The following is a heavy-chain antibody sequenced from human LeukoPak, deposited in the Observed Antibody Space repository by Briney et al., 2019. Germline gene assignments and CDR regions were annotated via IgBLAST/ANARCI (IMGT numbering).Heavy chain of an antibody. CDR2: ISGGGHTT. J-gene: IGHJ4*02. V-gene: IGHV3-23*01. D-gene: IGHD3-10*01. Sequence: GGSLRLSCAASGFTFSSYAVSWVRQAPGKGLEWVSAISGGGHTTYYADSVKGRFTISRDNSKNTLYLQMNSLRAEDTAVYYCANLTVPGIYGSGSYYGYWGQGTLVTVSS. CDR3: ANLTVPGIYGSGSYYGY. CDR1: GFTFSSYA.